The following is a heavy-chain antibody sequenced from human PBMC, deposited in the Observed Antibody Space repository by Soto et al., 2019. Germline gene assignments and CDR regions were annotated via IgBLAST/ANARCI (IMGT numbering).Heavy chain of an antibody. V-gene: IGHV3-66*01. D-gene: IGHD6-13*01. Sequence: EVQLVGSGGGLVQPGGSLRLSCAASGFTVSSNYMSWVRQAPGKGLDWVSVIYSGGSTYYADSVKGRFTISRDDSKNTLYLQMNSLRAEDTAVYYCARSSSSWHYYFDYWGQGTLVTVSS. CDR1: GFTVSSNY. CDR3: ARSSSSWHYYFDY. J-gene: IGHJ4*02. CDR2: IYSGGST.